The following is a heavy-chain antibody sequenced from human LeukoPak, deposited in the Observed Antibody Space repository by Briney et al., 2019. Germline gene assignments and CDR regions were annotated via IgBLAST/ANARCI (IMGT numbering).Heavy chain of an antibody. CDR3: AHRVKPYSGYDHHFDY. Sequence: SGPTLVKPTQTLTLTCTFSGFSLSTSGVGVGWIRQPPGKALEWLSLIYWDDDKRYSPSLKSRLTITKDTSKNQVVLTMTNMDPVDTATYYCAHRVKPYSGYDHHFDYWGQGTLVTVSS. J-gene: IGHJ4*02. V-gene: IGHV2-5*02. CDR1: GFSLSTSGVG. D-gene: IGHD5-12*01. CDR2: IYWDDDK.